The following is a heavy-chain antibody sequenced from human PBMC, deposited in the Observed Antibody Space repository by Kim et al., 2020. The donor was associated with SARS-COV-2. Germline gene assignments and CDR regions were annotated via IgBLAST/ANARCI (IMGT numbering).Heavy chain of an antibody. V-gene: IGHV3-23*01. CDR3: ARTPAGFGL. CDR2: ISESGDYT. CDR1: GFTFSSHA. D-gene: IGHD1-1*01. Sequence: GGSLRLSCAASGFTFSSHAMAWVRQAPGKGLDWVSSISESGDYTYYADSVKGRLSLSRDHSKKTLYLQMNSLRADEDTAADYCARTPAGFGLWGQGTLV. J-gene: IGHJ4*02.